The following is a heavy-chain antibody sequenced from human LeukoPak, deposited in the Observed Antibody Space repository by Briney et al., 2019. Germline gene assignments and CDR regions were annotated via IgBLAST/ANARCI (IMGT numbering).Heavy chain of an antibody. J-gene: IGHJ3*01. D-gene: IGHD5-24*01. V-gene: IGHV3-74*01. Sequence: GGSLRLSCTASAFTFSSYWMHWVRQAPGKGLVWVSFISPDGSTTSYADSMKGRFTISRDNVRKSLYLQMNSLRIEDTALYYCAKDRGGGSQLGDAYDVWGQGTMVSVSS. CDR3: AKDRGGGSQLGDAYDV. CDR1: AFTFSSYW. CDR2: ISPDGSTT.